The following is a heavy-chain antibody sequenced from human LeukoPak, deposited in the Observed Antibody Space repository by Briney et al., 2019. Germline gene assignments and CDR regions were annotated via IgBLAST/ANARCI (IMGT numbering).Heavy chain of an antibody. V-gene: IGHV3-21*01. CDR1: GFTFSSYW. CDR3: ARDLSVLVTFDY. J-gene: IGHJ4*02. CDR2: IGTSSSYI. Sequence: PGGSLRLSCAASGFTFSSYWMNWVRQAPGKGLEWVSSIGTSSSYIYYADSVKGRFTISRDNAKNSLYLQMNSLRAEDTAVYYCARDLSVLVTFDYWGQGTLVTVSS. D-gene: IGHD2/OR15-2a*01.